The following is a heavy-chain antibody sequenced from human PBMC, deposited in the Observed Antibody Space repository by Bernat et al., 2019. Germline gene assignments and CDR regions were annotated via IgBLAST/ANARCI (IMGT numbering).Heavy chain of an antibody. V-gene: IGHV3-49*04. J-gene: IGHJ5*02. D-gene: IGHD3-3*01. CDR2: IRSKAYGGTT. CDR1: GFTFGDYA. CDR3: TRVHYDFWSGYYWFDP. Sequence: EVQLVESGGGLVQPGRSLRLSCTASGFTFGDYAMRWVRQAPGKGLEWVGFIRSKAYGGTTEYDASVKGRFTISRDDSKSIAYLQMNSLKTEDTAVYYCTRVHYDFWSGYYWFDPWGQGTLVTVSS.